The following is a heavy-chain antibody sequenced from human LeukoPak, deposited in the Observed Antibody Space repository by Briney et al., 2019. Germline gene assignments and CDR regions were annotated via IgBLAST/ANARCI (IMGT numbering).Heavy chain of an antibody. J-gene: IGHJ4*02. Sequence: GGSLRLSCAASGFTFSSHEMNWVRQAPGKGLEWVSYISSSGSTIYYADSVKGRFTISRDNAKNSLYLQMNSLRAEDTAVYYCAREMYSYGTPWYYFDYWGQGTLVTVSS. CDR3: AREMYSYGTPWYYFDY. V-gene: IGHV3-48*03. CDR2: ISSSGSTI. CDR1: GFTFSSHE. D-gene: IGHD5-18*01.